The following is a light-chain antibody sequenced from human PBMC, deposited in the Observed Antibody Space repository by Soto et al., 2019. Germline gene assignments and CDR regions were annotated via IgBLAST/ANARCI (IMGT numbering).Light chain of an antibody. V-gene: IGLV2-8*01. CDR1: SSDVGGYNY. CDR2: EVN. CDR3: HSYAGVNTVI. J-gene: IGLJ2*01. Sequence: QSALTQPPSASGSPGQSVTISCTGSSSDVGGYNYVYWYQQHPGKAPKLIIYEVNKRPSGVPDRFSGSKSGNTASLTVSGLQDEDEADYYCHSYAGVNTVIFGGGTKLTVL.